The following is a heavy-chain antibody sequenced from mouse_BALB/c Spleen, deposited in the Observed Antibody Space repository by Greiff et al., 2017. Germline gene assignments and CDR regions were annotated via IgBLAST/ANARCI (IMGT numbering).Heavy chain of an antibody. CDR3: ARNGYDVGRAMDY. CDR1: GYTFTDYA. V-gene: IGHV1-67*01. Sequence: QVQLQQSGAELVRPGVSVKISCKGSGYTFTDYAMHWVKQSHAKSLEWIGVISTYYGDASYNQKFKGKATMTVDKSSSTAYMELSSLTSEDSAVYYCARNGYDVGRAMDYWGQGTSVTVSS. D-gene: IGHD2-2*01. J-gene: IGHJ4*01. CDR2: ISTYYGDA.